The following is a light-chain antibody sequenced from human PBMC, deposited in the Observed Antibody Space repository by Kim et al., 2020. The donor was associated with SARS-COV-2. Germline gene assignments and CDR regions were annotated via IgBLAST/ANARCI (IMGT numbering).Light chain of an antibody. J-gene: IGKJ1*01. CDR2: AAS. CDR3: QQNYTTPRT. CDR1: QNIRNY. V-gene: IGKV1-39*01. Sequence: DIQMTQSPSSLSASVGDRVTITCRASQNIRNYVNWYQQKPGRAPSLLIYAASSLQSGVPSRFSGGGSGTDFTLTISSLQSEDSASYYCQQNYTTPRTFGQGTKVDIK.